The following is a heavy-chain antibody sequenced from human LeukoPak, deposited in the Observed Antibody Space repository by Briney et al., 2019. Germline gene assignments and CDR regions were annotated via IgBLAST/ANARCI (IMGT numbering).Heavy chain of an antibody. Sequence: ASVKVSCKASGYTFTSYYMHWVRQAPGQGLEWMGIINPSGGSTSYARKFQGRVTMTRDTSTSTVYMELSSLRSEDTAVYYCAREALNWGSLGERHAFDIWGQGTMVTVSS. J-gene: IGHJ3*02. D-gene: IGHD7-27*01. CDR1: GYTFTSYY. CDR2: INPSGGST. V-gene: IGHV1-46*01. CDR3: AREALNWGSLGERHAFDI.